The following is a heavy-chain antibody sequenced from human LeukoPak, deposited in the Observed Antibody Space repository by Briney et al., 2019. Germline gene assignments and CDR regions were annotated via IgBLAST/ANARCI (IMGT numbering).Heavy chain of an antibody. D-gene: IGHD6-19*01. CDR3: ARAIAVVDY. Sequence: ASVKVSCKASGYTFTDYYIHWVRQAPGQGLEWMGWINPNSGGTNSAQKFQGRVTMTKDTSISTAYMELSRLRSDDTAVCFCARAIAVVDYWGQGTLVTVSS. J-gene: IGHJ4*02. CDR2: INPNSGGT. CDR1: GYTFTDYY. V-gene: IGHV1-2*02.